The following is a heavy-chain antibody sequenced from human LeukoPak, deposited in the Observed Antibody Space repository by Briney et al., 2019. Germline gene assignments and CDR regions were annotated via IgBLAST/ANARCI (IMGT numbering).Heavy chain of an antibody. Sequence: GGSLRLSCAASGFTFSSYSMNWVRQAPGKGLEWVSSISSSSSYIYYADSVKGRFTISRDNAKNSLYLQMNSPRAEGTAVYYCARDWGYSSGWFGYWGQGTLVTVSS. CDR2: ISSSSSYI. D-gene: IGHD6-19*01. V-gene: IGHV3-21*01. CDR3: ARDWGYSSGWFGY. J-gene: IGHJ5*01. CDR1: GFTFSSYS.